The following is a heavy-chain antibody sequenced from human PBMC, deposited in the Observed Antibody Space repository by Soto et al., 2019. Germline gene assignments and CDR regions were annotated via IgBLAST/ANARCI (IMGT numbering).Heavy chain of an antibody. CDR3: ARVVAARGDYYYGMDV. D-gene: IGHD6-6*01. V-gene: IGHV4-31*03. CDR1: GGSIISGGYY. Sequence: QVQLQESGPGLVKPSQTLSLTCTVSGGSIISGGYYWSWIRQHPGKGLEWIGYIYYSGSTYYNPSLKSRVTISVDTSKNQFSLKLSSVTAADTAVYYCARVVAARGDYYYGMDVWGQGTTVSVSS. J-gene: IGHJ6*02. CDR2: IYYSGST.